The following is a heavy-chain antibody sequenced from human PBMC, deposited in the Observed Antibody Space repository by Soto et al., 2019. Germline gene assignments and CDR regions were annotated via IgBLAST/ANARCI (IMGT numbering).Heavy chain of an antibody. J-gene: IGHJ4*02. V-gene: IGHV1-69*02. CDR1: GDTFSFYS. CDR2: INPILRMS. CDR3: ASSYGSGYRAFDY. D-gene: IGHD3-10*01. Sequence: QVQLVQSGAEVKKPGSSVKVSCKASGDTFSFYSINWVRQAPGLGLEWMGRINPILRMSNYAQRFQGRVTMTADKSTSTASMELRSLRSEDTAMYYCASSYGSGYRAFDYWGQGALVTVSS.